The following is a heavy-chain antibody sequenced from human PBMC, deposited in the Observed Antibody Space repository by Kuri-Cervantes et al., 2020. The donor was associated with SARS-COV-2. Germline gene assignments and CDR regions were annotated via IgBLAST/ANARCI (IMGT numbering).Heavy chain of an antibody. CDR3: AKDMSQQLALYYFDY. D-gene: IGHD6-13*01. CDR1: GFTFSSYA. Sequence: SLKISCAASGFTFSSYAISWVRQAPGKGLEWVSGISWNSGSIGYADSVKGRFTISRDNAKNSLYLQMNSLRAEDTALYYRAKDMSQQLALYYFDYWGQGTLVTVSS. J-gene: IGHJ4*02. CDR2: ISWNSGSI. V-gene: IGHV3-9*01.